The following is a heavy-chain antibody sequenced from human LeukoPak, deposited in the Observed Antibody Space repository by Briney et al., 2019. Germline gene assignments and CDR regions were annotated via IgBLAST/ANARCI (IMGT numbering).Heavy chain of an antibody. V-gene: IGHV4-4*07. D-gene: IGHD5-24*01. CDR1: GGTITGYY. Sequence: WETLSLTCAVSGGTITGYYWTWVRQPAGKGLEWIGRIYSGGSTNYNPPLKRRVTMSLDTSKNQFYLKLSSVTAEDTAVYYCATGRDADSARGYYDMDVWGQGTTVTVSS. CDR3: ATGRDADSARGYYDMDV. J-gene: IGHJ6*02. CDR2: IYSGGST.